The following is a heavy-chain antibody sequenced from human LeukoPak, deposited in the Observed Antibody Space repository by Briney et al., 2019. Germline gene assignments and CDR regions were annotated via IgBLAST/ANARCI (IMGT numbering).Heavy chain of an antibody. CDR2: INPNTGGT. CDR1: GYTFTRYY. Sequence: ASVTVSCTTSGYTFTRYYMHWVRQAPGQGLEWMGWINPNTGGTNYEQKFQGRVTMTRDTSISTAYMELSRLTSDDTAVYYCARVISPYSSAWYGDDCWGQGTLVIVSS. D-gene: IGHD6-19*01. CDR3: ARVISPYSSAWYGDDC. J-gene: IGHJ4*02. V-gene: IGHV1-2*02.